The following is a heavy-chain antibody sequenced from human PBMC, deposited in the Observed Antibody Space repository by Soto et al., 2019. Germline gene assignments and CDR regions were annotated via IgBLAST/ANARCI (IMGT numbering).Heavy chain of an antibody. J-gene: IGHJ3*02. Sequence: EVQLVESGGGLVQTGGSLRLSCAASGFTVSSNYMSWVRQAPGKGLEWVSVIYSGGSTYYADSVKGRFTISRDNSKNTLYLQMNSLRAEDTAVYYCARGCGPTLRYFDFLLSDAFDIWGQGTMVTVSS. V-gene: IGHV3-66*01. D-gene: IGHD3-9*01. CDR1: GFTVSSNY. CDR3: ARGCGPTLRYFDFLLSDAFDI. CDR2: IYSGGST.